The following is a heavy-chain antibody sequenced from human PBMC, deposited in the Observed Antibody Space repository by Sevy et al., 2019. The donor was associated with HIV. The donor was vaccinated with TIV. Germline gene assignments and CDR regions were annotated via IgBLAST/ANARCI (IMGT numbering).Heavy chain of an antibody. CDR3: ARETQWPGPFDY. D-gene: IGHD6-19*01. Sequence: GGSLRLSCAASGFTFSSYSMNWVRQAPGKGLEWVSSISSSSSYIYYADSVKGRFTISRDNAKNSLYLQMNSLRAEDTAVYYCARETQWPGPFDYWVQGTLVTVSS. CDR1: GFTFSSYS. V-gene: IGHV3-21*01. J-gene: IGHJ4*02. CDR2: ISSSSSYI.